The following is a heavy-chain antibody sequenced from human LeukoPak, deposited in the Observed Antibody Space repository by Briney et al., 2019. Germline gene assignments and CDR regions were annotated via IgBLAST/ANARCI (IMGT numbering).Heavy chain of an antibody. CDR2: INHSGST. J-gene: IGHJ4*02. CDR3: AREDSYGVKFDY. CDR1: GGSFSGYY. Sequence: SETLSLTCAVYGGSFSGYYWSWIRQPPGKGLEWIGEINHSGSTYYNPSLKSRVTISVDTSKNQFSLKLTSVTAADTAVYYCAREDSYGVKFDYWGQGTLVTVSS. D-gene: IGHD5-18*01. V-gene: IGHV4-34*01.